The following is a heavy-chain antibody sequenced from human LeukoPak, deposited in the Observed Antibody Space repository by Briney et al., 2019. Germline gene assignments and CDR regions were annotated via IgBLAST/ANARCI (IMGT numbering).Heavy chain of an antibody. CDR2: IYYSGST. J-gene: IGHJ5*02. D-gene: IGHD3-10*01. V-gene: IGHV4-39*01. Sequence: SETLSLTCTLSGGSISSSSYYWGWIRQPPGKGLEWIGSIYYSGSTYYNPSLKSRVTISVDTSKNQFSLKLSSVTAADTAVYYCASRAGTMVRGVIIAGWFDPWGQGTLVTVSS. CDR1: GGSISSSSYY. CDR3: ASRAGTMVRGVIIAGWFDP.